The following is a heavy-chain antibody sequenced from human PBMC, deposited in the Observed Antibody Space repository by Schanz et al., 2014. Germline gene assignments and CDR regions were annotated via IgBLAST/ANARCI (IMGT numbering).Heavy chain of an antibody. Sequence: QALLQESGPGLVKPSGTLSLTCSVSGGSISSGGYYWSWIRQPPGKGLEWIGYIYYSGDTNYNPSLKSRVTISVDTSKNQFSLNLISVTAADTAVYYCARQGIGYQHGRYYYYMDVWGRGTTVAVSS. D-gene: IGHD2-2*01. CDR2: IYYSGDT. CDR1: GGSISSGGYY. J-gene: IGHJ6*03. CDR3: ARQGIGYQHGRYYYYMDV. V-gene: IGHV4-61*08.